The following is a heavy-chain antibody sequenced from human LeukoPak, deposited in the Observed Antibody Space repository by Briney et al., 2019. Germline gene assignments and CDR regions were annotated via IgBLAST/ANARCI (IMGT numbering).Heavy chain of an antibody. CDR3: ARGSPYYDILTGYTFDY. J-gene: IGHJ4*02. Sequence: GGSLRLSCAASGFTFSSYGMHWVRQAPGKGLERVAVIWYDGSNKYYADSVKGRFTISRDNSKNTLYLQMNSLRAEDTAVYYCARGSPYYDILTGYTFDYWGQGTLVTVSS. CDR2: IWYDGSNK. V-gene: IGHV3-33*01. CDR1: GFTFSSYG. D-gene: IGHD3-9*01.